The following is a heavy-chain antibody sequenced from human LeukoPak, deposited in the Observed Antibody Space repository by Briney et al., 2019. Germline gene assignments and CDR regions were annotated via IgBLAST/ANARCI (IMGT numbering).Heavy chain of an antibody. CDR2: ISDSGRT. V-gene: IGHV3-23*01. CDR1: GFTFSNYA. CDR3: ALRHCVGTTCYAGFDY. D-gene: IGHD2-2*01. Sequence: GGSLRLSCAASGFTFSNYAMNWVRQAPGKGLEWVSAISDSGRTYYADSVKGRFTISRDNSKNTLYLQMNSLRAEDTAVYYCALRHCVGTTCYAGFDYWGQGTLVTVSS. J-gene: IGHJ4*02.